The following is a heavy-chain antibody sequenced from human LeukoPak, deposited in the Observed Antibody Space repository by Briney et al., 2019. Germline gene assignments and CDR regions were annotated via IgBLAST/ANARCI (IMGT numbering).Heavy chain of an antibody. Sequence: PGGSLRLPCAASGFTFDDYTMHWVRQAPGKGLEWVSLISWDGGSTYYADSVKGRFTISRDNSKNSLYLQMNSLRTEDTALYYCAKDHSRHLLWFGELLPLGNWFDPWGQGTLVTVSS. CDR3: AKDHSRHLLWFGELLPLGNWFDP. V-gene: IGHV3-43*01. CDR1: GFTFDDYT. D-gene: IGHD3-10*01. J-gene: IGHJ5*02. CDR2: ISWDGGST.